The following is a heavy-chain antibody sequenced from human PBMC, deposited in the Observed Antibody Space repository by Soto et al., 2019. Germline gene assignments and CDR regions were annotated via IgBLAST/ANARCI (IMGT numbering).Heavy chain of an antibody. V-gene: IGHV3-33*01. D-gene: IGHD2-2*01. CDR1: GFTFSSYG. Sequence: GGSLRLSCAASGFTFSSYGMHWVRQAPGKGLEWVAVIWYDGSNKYYADSVKGRFTISRDNSKNTLYLQMNSLRAEDTAVYYCARETRRYCSSTSCYADVFDYWGQGTLVTVSS. CDR3: ARETRRYCSSTSCYADVFDY. CDR2: IWYDGSNK. J-gene: IGHJ4*02.